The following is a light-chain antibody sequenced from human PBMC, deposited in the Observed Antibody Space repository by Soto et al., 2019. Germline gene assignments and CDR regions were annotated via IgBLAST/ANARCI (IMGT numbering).Light chain of an antibody. CDR3: TAYGGSNNYVV. V-gene: IGLV2-8*01. Sequence: QSALTQPPSASGSPGQSVTISCTGTSSDVGAYIYVSWYQQHPGKAPKLMIYEVSRRPSGVPDRFSGSRSGNTASLTVSGLQAEDEGDYYCTAYGGSNNYVVFGGGTQLTVL. J-gene: IGLJ2*01. CDR1: SSDVGAYIY. CDR2: EVS.